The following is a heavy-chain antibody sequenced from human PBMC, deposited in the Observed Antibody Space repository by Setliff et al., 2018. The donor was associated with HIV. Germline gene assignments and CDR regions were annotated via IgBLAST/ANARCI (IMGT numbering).Heavy chain of an antibody. V-gene: IGHV4-4*08. CDR3: ARESPDGLDY. Sequence: SETLSLTCTVSGGSISSHYWSYIRQPPGKGLEWIGYIYSSGTTNYNPSLRSRVTISVDTSKNQFSLKLNSVTAADTAVYYCARESPDGLDYWGQGTLVTVSS. CDR2: IYSSGTT. CDR1: GGSISSHY. D-gene: IGHD2-8*01. J-gene: IGHJ4*02.